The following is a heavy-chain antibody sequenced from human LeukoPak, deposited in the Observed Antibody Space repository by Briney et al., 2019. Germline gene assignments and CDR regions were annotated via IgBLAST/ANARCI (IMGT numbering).Heavy chain of an antibody. J-gene: IGHJ4*02. Sequence: GGSLRLSCAASGFTFSFHEVNWVRQAPGKGLEWVSHITSSGGSTYYADSVQGRFTISRDNAKNSLFLLMNSLRAEDSAFYYCARGYHNGWTHIAGFDSWGQGTLVTVSS. D-gene: IGHD6-19*01. CDR2: ITSSGGST. CDR3: ARGYHNGWTHIAGFDS. CDR1: GFTFSFHE. V-gene: IGHV3-48*03.